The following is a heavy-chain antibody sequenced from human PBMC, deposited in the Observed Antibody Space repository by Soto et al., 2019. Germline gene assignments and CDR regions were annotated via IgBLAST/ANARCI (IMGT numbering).Heavy chain of an antibody. D-gene: IGHD2-21*01. CDR1: GFIFSSNW. CDR3: ARDGAVSAIIHAFDF. J-gene: IGHJ3*01. V-gene: IGHV3-7*03. Sequence: EVQLVESGGGLVQPGGSLRLSCAASGFIFSSNWMTWVRQAPGKGLEWVANIKEDGSEKYYVDSVKGRFTISRDNAKNSLYLQMNSLRAADTAVYYCARDGAVSAIIHAFDFWGQGTKVTVSS. CDR2: IKEDGSEK.